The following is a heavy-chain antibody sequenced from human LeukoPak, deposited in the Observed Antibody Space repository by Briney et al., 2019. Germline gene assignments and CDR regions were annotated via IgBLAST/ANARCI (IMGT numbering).Heavy chain of an antibody. Sequence: SVKVSCKASGGTFSSYAISWVRQAPGQGLEWMGGIIPTFGTANYAQKFQGRVTITTDESTSTAYMELSSLRSEDTAVYYCARDGGYSYDSYDYWGQGTLVTVSS. CDR2: IIPTFGTA. D-gene: IGHD5-18*01. CDR1: GGTFSSYA. V-gene: IGHV1-69*05. J-gene: IGHJ4*02. CDR3: ARDGGYSYDSYDY.